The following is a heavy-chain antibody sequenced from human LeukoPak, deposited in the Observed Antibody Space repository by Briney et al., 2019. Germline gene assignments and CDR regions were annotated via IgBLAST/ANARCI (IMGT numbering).Heavy chain of an antibody. D-gene: IGHD3-10*01. CDR3: AREGKYYGSGSYYDYYYGMDV. CDR2: IYTSGST. V-gene: IGHV4-4*07. Sequence: SETLSLTCTVSGGSISSYYWSWIRQPAGMGLEWIGRIYTSGSTNYNPSLKSRVTMSVDTSKNQFSLKLSSVTAADTAVYYCAREGKYYGSGSYYDYYYGMDVWGQGTTVTVSS. J-gene: IGHJ6*02. CDR1: GGSISSYY.